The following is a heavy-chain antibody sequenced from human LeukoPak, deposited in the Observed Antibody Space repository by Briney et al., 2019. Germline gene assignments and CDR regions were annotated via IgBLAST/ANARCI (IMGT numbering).Heavy chain of an antibody. CDR1: GFPFSSYA. Sequence: PGGSPRLSCVVSGFPFSSYAMSWVRQAPGKGLEWVSGISGSGDDTYYAASVKGRFIVPRDTSKNTLYLQMNSLRAEDTAVYYCAKDPLNTVMVSPTFDYWGQGTLVTVSS. J-gene: IGHJ4*02. CDR2: ISGSGDDT. V-gene: IGHV3-23*01. D-gene: IGHD5-18*01. CDR3: AKDPLNTVMVSPTFDY.